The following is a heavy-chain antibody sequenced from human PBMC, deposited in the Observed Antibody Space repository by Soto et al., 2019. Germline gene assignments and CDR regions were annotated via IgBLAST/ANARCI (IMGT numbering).Heavy chain of an antibody. CDR1: GFTFSSYS. Sequence: GGSLRLSCAASGFTFSSYSMNWVRQAPGKGLEWVSYISSSSSTIYYADSVKGRFTISRDNAKNSLYLQMNSLRDEDTAVYYCARDGVGEGYCSSTSCHPIYGMDVWGQGTTVTVSS. J-gene: IGHJ6*02. V-gene: IGHV3-48*02. CDR3: ARDGVGEGYCSSTSCHPIYGMDV. D-gene: IGHD2-2*01. CDR2: ISSSSSTI.